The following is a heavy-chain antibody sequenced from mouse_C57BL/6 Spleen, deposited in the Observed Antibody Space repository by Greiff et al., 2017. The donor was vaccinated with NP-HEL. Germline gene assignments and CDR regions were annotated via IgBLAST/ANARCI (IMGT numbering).Heavy chain of an antibody. CDR2: IDPSDSYT. CDR3: AFYYYGSRKYFDV. V-gene: IGHV1-69*01. J-gene: IGHJ1*03. Sequence: QVQLQQPGAELVMPGASVKLSCKASGYTFTSYWMHWVKQRPGQGLEWIGEIDPSDSYTNYNQKFKGKSTLTVDKSSSTAYMQLSSLTSEDSAVYYCAFYYYGSRKYFDVWGTGTTVTVSS. CDR1: GYTFTSYW. D-gene: IGHD1-1*01.